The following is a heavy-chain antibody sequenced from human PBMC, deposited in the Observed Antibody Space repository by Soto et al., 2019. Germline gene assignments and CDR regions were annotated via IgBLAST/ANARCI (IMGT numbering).Heavy chain of an antibody. V-gene: IGHV1-58*01. CDR1: GAIFTSST. J-gene: IGHJ4*02. CDR2: ILVGSGQT. CDR3: AAISSGYYRVFDY. Sequence: SVKVSCKASGAIFTSSTVNWVRQARGQPPEWIGWILVGSGQTNSAQKFQGRVAITRDMSTYTAYLELNSLRSDDSAVYYCAAISSGYYRVFDYWGQGTPVTVSS. D-gene: IGHD3-22*01.